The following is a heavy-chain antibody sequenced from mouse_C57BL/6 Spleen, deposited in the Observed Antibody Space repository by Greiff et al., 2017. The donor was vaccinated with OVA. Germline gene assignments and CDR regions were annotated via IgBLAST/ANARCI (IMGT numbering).Heavy chain of an antibody. J-gene: IGHJ3*01. CDR3: ARSSYVLLLAY. D-gene: IGHD2-12*01. CDR2: INPNNGGT. V-gene: IGHV1-26*01. Sequence: VQLQQPGPELVKPGASVKLSCKASGYTFTDYYMHWVKQSPGQSLEWIGDINPNNGGTSYNEKFKSKATLTVDKSSSTAYMVLRSLTSEDSAVDYCARSSYVLLLAYWGQGTLVTVSA. CDR1: GYTFTDYY.